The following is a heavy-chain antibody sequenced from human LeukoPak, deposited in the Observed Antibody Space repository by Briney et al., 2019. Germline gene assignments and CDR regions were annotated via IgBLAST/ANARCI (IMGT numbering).Heavy chain of an antibody. CDR3: ARAKGYCSGGSCYFDY. D-gene: IGHD2-15*01. J-gene: IGHJ4*02. V-gene: IGHV4-59*01. CDR2: IYYSGST. CDR1: GGSISSYY. Sequence: SETLSLTCTVSGGSISSYYWSWIRQPPGKGLEWIGYIYYSGSTNYNPSLKSRVTISVDTSKNQFSLKLSSVTAADTAVYYCARAKGYCSGGSCYFDYWGQGTLVTVSP.